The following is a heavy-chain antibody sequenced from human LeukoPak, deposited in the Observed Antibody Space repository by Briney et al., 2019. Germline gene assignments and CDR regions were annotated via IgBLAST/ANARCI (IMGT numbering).Heavy chain of an antibody. D-gene: IGHD6-13*01. Sequence: GGSLRLSCAASGFTFSSYGMHRVRQAPGKGLEWVAVIWYDGSNKYYADSVKGRFTISRDNSKNTLYLQMNSLRAEDTAVYYCARRGIAAAGYFDYWGQGTLVTVSS. CDR1: GFTFSSYG. V-gene: IGHV3-33*01. J-gene: IGHJ4*02. CDR3: ARRGIAAAGYFDY. CDR2: IWYDGSNK.